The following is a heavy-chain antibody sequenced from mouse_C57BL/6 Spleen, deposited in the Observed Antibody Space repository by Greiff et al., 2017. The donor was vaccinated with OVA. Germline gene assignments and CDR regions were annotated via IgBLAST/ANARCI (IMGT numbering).Heavy chain of an antibody. CDR3: ARRRDDGYWYFDV. D-gene: IGHD2-3*01. CDR1: GYTFTSYG. CDR2: IYPRSGNT. V-gene: IGHV1-81*01. Sequence: VQLKESGAELARPGASVKLSCKASGYTFTSYGISWVKQRTGQGLEWIGEIYPRSGNTYYNEKFKGKATLTADKSSSTAYMELRSLTSEDSAVYFCARRRDDGYWYFDVWGTGTTVTVSS. J-gene: IGHJ1*03.